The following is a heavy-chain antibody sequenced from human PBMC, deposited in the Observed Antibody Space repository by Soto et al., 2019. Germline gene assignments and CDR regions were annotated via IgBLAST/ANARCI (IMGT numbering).Heavy chain of an antibody. CDR3: ATLSSSWYGGYYYGMDV. V-gene: IGHV5-51*01. Sequence: GESLNISCKGSGYSFTSYFIGWVRQMPGKGLEWMGIIYPGDSDTRYSPSFQGQVTISADKSISTAYLQWSSLKASDTAMYYCATLSSSWYGGYYYGMDVWGQGTTVTVSS. J-gene: IGHJ6*02. D-gene: IGHD6-13*01. CDR2: IYPGDSDT. CDR1: GYSFTSYF.